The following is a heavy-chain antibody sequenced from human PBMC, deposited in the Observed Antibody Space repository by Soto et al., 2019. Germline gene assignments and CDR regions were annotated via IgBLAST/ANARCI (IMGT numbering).Heavy chain of an antibody. D-gene: IGHD4-4*01. CDR2: IYYSGST. J-gene: IGHJ4*02. Sequence: PSETLSLTCTVSGGSISSSYWSWIRQPPGKGLEWIGYIYYSGSTNYNPSLKSRVTISVDTSKNQFSLKLSSVTAADTAVYYCARLGKPVRGAPFDYCGQGTLVTVSS. CDR3: ARLGKPVRGAPFDY. CDR1: GGSISSSY. V-gene: IGHV4-59*08.